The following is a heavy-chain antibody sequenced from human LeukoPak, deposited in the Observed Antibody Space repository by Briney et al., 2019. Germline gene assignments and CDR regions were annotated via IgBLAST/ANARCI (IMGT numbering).Heavy chain of an antibody. Sequence: PSETLSLTCTVSGGSVSSSSYFWGWIRQSPGKGLEWIGSIFYTGSTYYNLSLKSRVTISVDTSKNQFSLKLSSVTAADTAVYYCARVGLQAEYYDFWSGQTHYYYMDVWGKGTTVTVSS. V-gene: IGHV4-39*07. J-gene: IGHJ6*03. CDR3: ARVGLQAEYYDFWSGQTHYYYMDV. D-gene: IGHD3-3*01. CDR1: GGSVSSSSYF. CDR2: IFYTGST.